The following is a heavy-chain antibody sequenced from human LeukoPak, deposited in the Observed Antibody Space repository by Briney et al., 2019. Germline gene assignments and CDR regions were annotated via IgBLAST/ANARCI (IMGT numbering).Heavy chain of an antibody. J-gene: IGHJ4*02. CDR1: GYTLAELS. D-gene: IGHD3-16*01. Sequence: GASVKVSCKVSGYTLAELSMHWVRQSPGKGLEWMGGVDPEDGEIIYAQTFQGRVTMTEDTSTETAYMNLSSLRSEDTAVYYCAIDVGELLTYWGQGTLGTVSS. CDR3: AIDVGELLTY. V-gene: IGHV1-24*01. CDR2: VDPEDGEI.